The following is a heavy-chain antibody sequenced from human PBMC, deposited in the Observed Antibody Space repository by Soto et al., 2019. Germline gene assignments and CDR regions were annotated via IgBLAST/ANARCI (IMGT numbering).Heavy chain of an antibody. CDR1: GFTFTRYS. J-gene: IGHJ4*02. CDR3: ARESEDLTSNFDY. V-gene: IGHV3-21*06. CDR2: ISSTTNYI. Sequence: GSLRLSCAASGFTFTRYSMNWVRQAPGKGLEWVSSISSTTNYIYYGDSMKGRFTISRDNGKNSLYLEIHSLRAEDTAVYYCARESEDLTSNFDYWGQGTLVTVSS.